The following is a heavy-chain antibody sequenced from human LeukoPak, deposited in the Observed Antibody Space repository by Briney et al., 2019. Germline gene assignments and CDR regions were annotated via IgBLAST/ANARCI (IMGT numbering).Heavy chain of an antibody. CDR1: GFTFSTFA. D-gene: IGHD3-10*01. J-gene: IGHJ4*02. V-gene: IGHV3-23*01. Sequence: GGSLRLSCAASGFTFSTFAMIWVRQPPGKGLEWVSSIFPSGGEIHYADSVRGRFTISRDNSKNTLYLQMNSLRAEDTAVYYCAKFDFDYWGQGTLVTVSS. CDR3: AKFDFDY. CDR2: IFPSGGEI.